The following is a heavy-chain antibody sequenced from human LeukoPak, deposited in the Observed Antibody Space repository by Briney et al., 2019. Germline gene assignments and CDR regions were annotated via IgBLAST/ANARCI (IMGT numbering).Heavy chain of an antibody. J-gene: IGHJ6*02. CDR1: GFTFSSYA. D-gene: IGHD2-2*01. V-gene: IGHV3-30-3*01. CDR3: ARGGHCSSTSCYGYYYYYGMDV. CDR2: ISYGGSNK. Sequence: GRSLRLSCAASGFTFSSYAMHWVRQAPGKGLERVAVISYGGSNKYYADSVKGRFTISRDNSKNTLYLQMNSLRAEDTAVYYCARGGHCSSTSCYGYYYYYGMDVWGQGTTVTVSS.